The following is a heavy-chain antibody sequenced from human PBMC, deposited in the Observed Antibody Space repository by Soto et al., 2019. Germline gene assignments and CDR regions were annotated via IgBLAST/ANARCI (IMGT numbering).Heavy chain of an antibody. Sequence: GDSLKISCQGSGYSFNSYWIGWVRQMPGKGLEWMGIIYPGDSDTTYSPSFQGQVSISADKSISTAYLQWSSLKASDTAMYCCARRDGTNSWYIDNWGQGTLVTVS. V-gene: IGHV5-51*01. D-gene: IGHD2-2*01. CDR2: IYPGDSDT. J-gene: IGHJ4*02. CDR3: ARRDGTNSWYIDN. CDR1: GYSFNSYW.